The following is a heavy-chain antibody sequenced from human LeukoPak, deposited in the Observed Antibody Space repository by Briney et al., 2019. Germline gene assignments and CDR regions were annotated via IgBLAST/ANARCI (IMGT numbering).Heavy chain of an antibody. J-gene: IGHJ6*02. Sequence: ASVKVSCKASGYTFTSYAMNWVRQAPGQGLERMGWINTNTGNPTYAQGFTGRFVFSLDTSVSTAYLQISGLKAEDTAVYYCARTDLYYYGSGSYHYYYYYGMDVWGQGTTVTVSS. V-gene: IGHV7-4-1*02. CDR2: INTNTGNP. CDR3: ARTDLYYYGSGSYHYYYYYGMDV. D-gene: IGHD3-10*01. CDR1: GYTFTSYA.